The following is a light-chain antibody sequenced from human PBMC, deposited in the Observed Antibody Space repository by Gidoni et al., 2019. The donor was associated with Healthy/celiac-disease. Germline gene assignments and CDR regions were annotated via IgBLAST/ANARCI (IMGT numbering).Light chain of an antibody. CDR2: AAS. CDR1: QSISSY. V-gene: IGKV1-39*01. J-gene: IGKJ4*01. CDR3: QQSYSTPRLT. Sequence: DIQMTQSPSSLSASVGDRVTITCRASQSISSYLNWYQQKPGKAPKLLIYAASSLQSGVPSRFSGRGSGKDFTLTISSLQPEDFATYYWQQSYSTPRLTFGGGTKVEIK.